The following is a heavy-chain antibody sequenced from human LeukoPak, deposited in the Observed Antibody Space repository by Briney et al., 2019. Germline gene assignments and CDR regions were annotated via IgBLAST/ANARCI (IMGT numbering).Heavy chain of an antibody. D-gene: IGHD6-13*01. CDR2: ISSSGSTI. V-gene: IGHV3-11*04. Sequence: GGSLRLSCAASGFTFSDYYMSWIRQAPGKGLEWVSYISSSGSTIYYADSVKGRFTISRDNAKNSLYLQMNSLRVEDTALYFCARDATTATGTVYMDVWGKGTTVTISS. J-gene: IGHJ6*03. CDR1: GFTFSDYY. CDR3: ARDATTATGTVYMDV.